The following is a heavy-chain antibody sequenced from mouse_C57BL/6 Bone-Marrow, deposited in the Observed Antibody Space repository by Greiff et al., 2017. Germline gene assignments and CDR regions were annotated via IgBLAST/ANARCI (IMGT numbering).Heavy chain of an antibody. CDR3: ARVGGGWGY. CDR2: INPGSGGT. Sequence: VMLVESGAELVRPGTSVKVSCKASGYAFTNYLIEWVKQRPGQGLEWIGVINPGSGGTNYNEKFKGKATLNADKSSSTAYMQLSSLTSEDSAVYFCARVGGGWGYWGQGTTLTVSS. D-gene: IGHD1-1*02. CDR1: GYAFTNYL. V-gene: IGHV1-54*01. J-gene: IGHJ2*01.